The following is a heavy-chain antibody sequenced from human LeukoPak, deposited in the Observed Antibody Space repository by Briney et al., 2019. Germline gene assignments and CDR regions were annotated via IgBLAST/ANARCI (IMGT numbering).Heavy chain of an antibody. Sequence: ASVKVSCKASGFTFTSYGISWVRQTPGQGLEWMGLISAYNGNTKYAQKFQGRVTMTTDTSTSTAYMELRSLRSDDTAVYYCAREPHRVGAHFDYWGQGTLVTVSS. J-gene: IGHJ4*02. D-gene: IGHD1-26*01. CDR1: GFTFTSYG. CDR2: ISAYNGNT. CDR3: AREPHRVGAHFDY. V-gene: IGHV1-18*01.